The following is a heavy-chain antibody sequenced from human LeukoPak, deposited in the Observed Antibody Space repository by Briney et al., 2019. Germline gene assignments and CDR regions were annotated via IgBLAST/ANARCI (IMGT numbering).Heavy chain of an antibody. Sequence: IPSETLSLTCTLSGGSITTETYYWGWIRQSPGRGLEWIGTVHHSGKTNYKPSLKSRVTISVDTSKHQFSLKLSSVTAADTAVYYCARQGPHTSGWFYFDYWGQGTLATVSS. CDR1: GGSITTETYY. CDR2: VHHSGKT. D-gene: IGHD6-19*01. CDR3: ARQGPHTSGWFYFDY. J-gene: IGHJ4*02. V-gene: IGHV4-39*01.